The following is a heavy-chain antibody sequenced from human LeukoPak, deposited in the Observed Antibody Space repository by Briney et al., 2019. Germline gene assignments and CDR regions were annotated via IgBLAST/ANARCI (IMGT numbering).Heavy chain of an antibody. J-gene: IGHJ3*02. V-gene: IGHV4-34*01. CDR2: INHSGST. D-gene: IGHD2-8*01. Sequence: SETLSLTCAVYGGSFSGYYWSWIRQPPGKGLEWIGEINHSGSTNYNPSLKSRVTISVDTSKNQFSPKLSSVTAADTAVYYCARGSKFTFVLMVYATGRAFDIWGQGTMVTVSS. CDR1: GGSFSGYY. CDR3: ARGSKFTFVLMVYATGRAFDI.